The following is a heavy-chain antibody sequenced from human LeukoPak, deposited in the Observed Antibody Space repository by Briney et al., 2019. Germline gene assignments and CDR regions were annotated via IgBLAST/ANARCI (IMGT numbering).Heavy chain of an antibody. CDR3: AKDRGPRYSSSWYGQYFDY. V-gene: IGHV3-23*01. D-gene: IGHD6-13*01. Sequence: PGGSLRLSCAASGFTFSSYAMSWVRQAPGKGLEWVSAISGSGGSTYYADSVKGRFTISRDNSKNTLYLQMNSLRAEDTAVYYCAKDRGPRYSSSWYGQYFDYWGQGTLVTVSS. CDR2: ISGSGGST. CDR1: GFTFSSYA. J-gene: IGHJ4*02.